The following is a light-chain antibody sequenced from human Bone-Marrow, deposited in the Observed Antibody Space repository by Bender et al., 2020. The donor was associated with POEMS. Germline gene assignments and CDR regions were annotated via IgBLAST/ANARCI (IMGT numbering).Light chain of an antibody. CDR1: GSDIL. V-gene: IGLV2-23*01. CDR2: EGS. Sequence: QSALTQPASVSGSLGQSITISCTATGSDILVSWYQQHPGKDPKLLIFEGSQRPSEVSDRFSASKAGNTASLTISGLQAEDEADYYCSSYAGSSIYLMFGGGTHLTVL. J-gene: IGLJ3*02. CDR3: SSYAGSSIYLM.